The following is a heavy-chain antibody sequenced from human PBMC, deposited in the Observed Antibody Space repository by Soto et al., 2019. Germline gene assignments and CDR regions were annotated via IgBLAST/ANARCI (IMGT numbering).Heavy chain of an antibody. CDR2: ISAYNGNT. CDR3: ARSDCISTSCYYFDY. CDR1: GYTFTSYG. Sequence: QVQLVQSGAEVKKPGASVKVSCKASGYTFTSYGISWVRQAPGQGLEWMGWISAYNGNTNYAQKLQGRVTMTTDTSTRTAYMERRSLRSDHTAVYDGARSDCISTSCYYFDYWGQGTLVTVSS. D-gene: IGHD2-2*01. V-gene: IGHV1-18*01. J-gene: IGHJ4*02.